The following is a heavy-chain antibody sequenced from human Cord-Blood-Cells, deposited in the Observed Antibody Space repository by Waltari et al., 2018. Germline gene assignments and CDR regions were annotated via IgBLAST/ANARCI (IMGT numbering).Heavy chain of an antibody. Sequence: QVQLVQSGAEVKKPGASVKVSCKVSGYTLTELSMHWVRQAPGKGLEWMGGFDPEDGETIYAQKFQGRVTMTEDTSTDTAYMGLSSLRSEDTAVYYCWVSAWSGYYYYYGMDVWGQGTTVTVSS. D-gene: IGHD3-3*01. CDR3: WVSAWSGYYYYYGMDV. V-gene: IGHV1-24*01. CDR1: GYTLTELS. CDR2: FDPEDGET. J-gene: IGHJ6*02.